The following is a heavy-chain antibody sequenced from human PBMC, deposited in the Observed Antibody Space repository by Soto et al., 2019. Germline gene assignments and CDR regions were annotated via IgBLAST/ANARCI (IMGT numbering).Heavy chain of an antibody. CDR1: GFTFSSYA. CDR3: AKRTVGWYFDL. Sequence: EVQLLESGGGLVQPGGSLRLSCAASGFTFSSYAMNWVRQAPGKGLEWVSVISGSGGSTYYADAVKGRFTISRDNSKNTLYLQMNSLRDEDAAVYYCAKRTVGWYFDLWGRGTLVTVYS. V-gene: IGHV3-23*01. J-gene: IGHJ2*01. D-gene: IGHD4-17*01. CDR2: ISGSGGST.